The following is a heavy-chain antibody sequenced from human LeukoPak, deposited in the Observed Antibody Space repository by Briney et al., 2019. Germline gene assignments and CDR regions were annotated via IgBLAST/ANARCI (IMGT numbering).Heavy chain of an antibody. D-gene: IGHD5-18*01. CDR1: GYSISSGYY. Sequence: SETLSLTCTVSGYSISSGYYWGWIRPPPGKGLEWIGSIYHSGSTYYNPSLKSRVTISVDTSKNQFSLKLSSVTAADTAVYYCARDARGYSYGLSDYWGQGTLVTVSS. J-gene: IGHJ4*02. CDR2: IYHSGST. CDR3: ARDARGYSYGLSDY. V-gene: IGHV4-38-2*02.